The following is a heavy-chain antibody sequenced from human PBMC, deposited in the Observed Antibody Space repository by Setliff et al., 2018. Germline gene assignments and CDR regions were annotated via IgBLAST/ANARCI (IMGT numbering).Heavy chain of an antibody. CDR2: INTNTGNP. CDR3: ARGPLHYDFWSGYYTVSWFDP. J-gene: IGHJ5*02. CDR1: GYTFTSYA. Sequence: AASVQVSCKASGYTFTSYAMNWVRQAPGQGLEWMGWINTNTGNPTYAQGFTGRFVFSLDTSVSTAYLQISSLKAEDTAVYYCARGPLHYDFWSGYYTVSWFDPWGQGTLVTVSS. V-gene: IGHV7-4-1*02. D-gene: IGHD3-3*01.